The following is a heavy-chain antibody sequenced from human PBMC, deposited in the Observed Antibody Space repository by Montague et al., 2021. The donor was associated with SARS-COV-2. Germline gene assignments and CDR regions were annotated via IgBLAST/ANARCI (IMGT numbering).Heavy chain of an antibody. Sequence: SLRLSCAASGFTFSSFSMRWVRQAPGKGLEWVAVMSSDGINKFYADSVKGRFTISRDNSKNTLYLQMNSLGAEDTAVYYCARDILAPGLLGSEWELLGKWGQGTLVTVSS. CDR2: MSSDGINK. D-gene: IGHD1-26*01. CDR3: ARDILAPGLLGSEWELLGK. V-gene: IGHV3-30*14. J-gene: IGHJ4*02. CDR1: GFTFSSFS.